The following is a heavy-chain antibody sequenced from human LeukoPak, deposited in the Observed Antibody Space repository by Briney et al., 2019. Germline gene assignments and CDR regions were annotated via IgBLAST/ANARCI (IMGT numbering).Heavy chain of an antibody. V-gene: IGHV1-8*01. CDR2: MNPNSGNT. Sequence: GASVKVSCKASGYTFTSYDINWVRQATGQGLEWMGWMNPNSGNTGYAQKFQGRVTMTTDTSTSTAYMELRSLRSDDTAVYYCARWGWDYRNSYYYMDVWGKGTTVAISS. CDR3: ARWGWDYRNSYYYMDV. D-gene: IGHD4-11*01. J-gene: IGHJ6*03. CDR1: GYTFTSYD.